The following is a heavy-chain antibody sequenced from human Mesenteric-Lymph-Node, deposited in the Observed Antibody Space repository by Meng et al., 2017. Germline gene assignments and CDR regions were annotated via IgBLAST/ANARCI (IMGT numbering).Heavy chain of an antibody. J-gene: IGHJ4*02. D-gene: IGHD1-7*01. V-gene: IGHV4-4*02. CDR3: GRDQGRELINH. Sequence: QLRGWGLGVGEPSGPRVLTVTVSGDPISSDIWWSWVRQPPGKGLEWIGEVYHRGDTNYNPSLKSRVDISVDKSKNQFYLSLFSVTAADTAVYYCGRDQGRELINHWGQGTLVTVSS. CDR1: GDPISSDIW. CDR2: VYHRGDT.